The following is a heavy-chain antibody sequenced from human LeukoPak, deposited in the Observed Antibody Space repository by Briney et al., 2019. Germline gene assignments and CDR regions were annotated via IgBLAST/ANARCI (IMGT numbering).Heavy chain of an antibody. J-gene: IGHJ4*02. D-gene: IGHD4-17*01. CDR1: GYIFTSYA. CDR2: ISAYNGNT. CDR3: AREDYGDYWGIDY. Sequence: ASVKVSGKASGYIFTSYAFSWVRQAPGQGLEWMGWISAYNGNTDYAQNLQGRVTMTTDTSTSTAYMELRSLRSDDTAVYYCAREDYGDYWGIDYWGQGTLVTVSS. V-gene: IGHV1-18*01.